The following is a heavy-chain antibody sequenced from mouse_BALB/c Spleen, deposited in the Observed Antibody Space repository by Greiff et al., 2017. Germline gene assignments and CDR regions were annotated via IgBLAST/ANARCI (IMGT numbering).Heavy chain of an antibody. V-gene: IGHV3-6*02. CDR3: ARGPFDWDDY. Sequence: ESGPGLVKPSQSLSLTCSVTGYSITSGYYWNWIRQFPGNKLEWMGYISYDGSNNYNPSLKNRISITRDTSKNQFFLKLNSVTTEDTATYYCARGPFDWDDYWGQGTTLTVSS. CDR1: GYSITSGYY. D-gene: IGHD4-1*01. J-gene: IGHJ2*01. CDR2: ISYDGSN.